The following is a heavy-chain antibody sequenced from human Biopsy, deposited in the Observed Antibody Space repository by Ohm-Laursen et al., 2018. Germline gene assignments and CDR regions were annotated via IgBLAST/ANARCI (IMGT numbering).Heavy chain of an antibody. CDR3: ATKLTGYFHH. CDR1: TGTFNSYG. D-gene: IGHD3-9*01. Sequence: SSVKVSCKAPTGTFNSYGIIWVRQAPGQGLEWMGRIIPILRTTAYAQTFLGRVTITADSPTSTVDMELTSLTSDDTAVYYCATKLTGYFHHWGQGTLVTVSS. J-gene: IGHJ1*01. CDR2: IIPILRTT. V-gene: IGHV1-69*11.